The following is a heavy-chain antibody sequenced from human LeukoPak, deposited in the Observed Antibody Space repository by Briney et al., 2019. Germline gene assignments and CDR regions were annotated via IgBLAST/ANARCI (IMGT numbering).Heavy chain of an antibody. D-gene: IGHD3-3*01. CDR1: GGSISSSSYY. V-gene: IGHV4-39*01. J-gene: IGHJ6*03. Sequence: SETLSLTCTVSGGSISSSSYYWGWIRQPRGTGLEWIGSIYYSGSTYYNTSLKSRVTISVDTSKNQFSLKLSSVTAADTAVYYCARRVTIFGVDRAYYYMDVWGKGTTVTVSS. CDR2: IYYSGST. CDR3: ARRVTIFGVDRAYYYMDV.